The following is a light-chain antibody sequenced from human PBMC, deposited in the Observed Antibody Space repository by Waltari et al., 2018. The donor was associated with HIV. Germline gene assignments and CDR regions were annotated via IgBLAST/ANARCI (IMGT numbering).Light chain of an antibody. CDR1: GSDVGGYNY. V-gene: IGLV2-14*01. Sequence: QSALTQPASVSGSPGQSITISCTGTGSDVGGYNYVSWYQHHPGKAPKLMIYEVSNRPSGVSNLFSGSKSGNMASLTISGLQAEDEADYYCSSYTSSSTYVFGTGTKVTVL. J-gene: IGLJ1*01. CDR3: SSYTSSSTYV. CDR2: EVS.